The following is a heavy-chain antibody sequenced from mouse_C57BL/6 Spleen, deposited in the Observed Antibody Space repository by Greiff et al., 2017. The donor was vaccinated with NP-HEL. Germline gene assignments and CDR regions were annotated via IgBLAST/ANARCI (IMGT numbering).Heavy chain of an antibody. J-gene: IGHJ4*01. D-gene: IGHD1-1*01. Sequence: DVMLVESGGDLVKPGGSLKLSCAASGFTFSSYGMSWVRQTPDKRLEWVATISSGGSYTYYPDSVKGRFTISRDNAKNTLYLQMSSLKSEDTAMYYCARHALFYGSSHAMDYWGQGTSVTVSS. CDR3: ARHALFYGSSHAMDY. CDR1: GFTFSSYG. CDR2: ISSGGSYT. V-gene: IGHV5-6*02.